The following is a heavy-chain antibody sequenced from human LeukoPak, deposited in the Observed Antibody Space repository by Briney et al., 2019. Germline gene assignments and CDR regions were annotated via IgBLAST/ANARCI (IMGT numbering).Heavy chain of an antibody. D-gene: IGHD6-19*01. CDR1: GGSISSYY. Sequence: PSETLSLTCTVSGGSISSYYWSWIRQPPGKGLEWIGYIYYSGSTNYNPSLKSRVTISVDTSKNQFSLKLSSVTAADTAVYYCARAKAVAGTRYNWFDPWGQGTLVTVSS. CDR3: ARAKAVAGTRYNWFDP. J-gene: IGHJ5*02. V-gene: IGHV4-59*01. CDR2: IYYSGST.